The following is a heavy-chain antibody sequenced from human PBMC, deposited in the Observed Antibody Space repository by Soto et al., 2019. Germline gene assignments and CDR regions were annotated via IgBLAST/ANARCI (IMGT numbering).Heavy chain of an antibody. Sequence: DVQLVESGGGLVQPGGSLTLSCAGSGFTVTSKYMSWVRQAPGKGLEWVSLIQSGGSTFYADSVKGRFSISRDNSKNTVYLQMNRLRAEDTAVYYCARDDVRCSGGRFCGVRMDVWGKGTTVTVSS. CDR2: IQSGGST. V-gene: IGHV3-66*01. CDR1: GFTVTSKY. CDR3: ARDDVRCSGGRFCGVRMDV. D-gene: IGHD2-15*01. J-gene: IGHJ6*03.